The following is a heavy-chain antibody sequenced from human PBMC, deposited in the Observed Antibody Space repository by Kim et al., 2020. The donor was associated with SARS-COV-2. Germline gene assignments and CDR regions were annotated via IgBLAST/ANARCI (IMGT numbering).Heavy chain of an antibody. J-gene: IGHJ4*02. CDR2: IWFDGSNK. CDR1: GFTFSNYG. V-gene: IGHV3-33*01. CDR3: ARNYDYGQGYVDY. D-gene: IGHD3-16*01. Sequence: GGSLRLSCAASGFTFSNYGMHWVRQAPGKGLEWVAVIWFDGSNKYYADSVKGRFTISRDNSKNTLYLQMNSLRAEDTAVYYCARNYDYGQGYVDYWGQGTLVTVSS.